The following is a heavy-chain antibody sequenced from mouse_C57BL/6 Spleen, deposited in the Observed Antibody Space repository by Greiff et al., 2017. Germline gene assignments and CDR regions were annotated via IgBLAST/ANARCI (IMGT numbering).Heavy chain of an antibody. V-gene: IGHV5-4*01. J-gene: IGHJ4*01. CDR1: GFTFSSYA. CDR2: ISDGGSYT. CDR3: ARDGDPYAMDY. Sequence: EVMLVESGGGLVKPGGSLKLSCAASGFTFSSYAMSWVRQTPEKRLEWVATISDGGSYTYYPDIVKGRFTISRDNAKNNLYLQMSHLKSEDTAMYYCARDGDPYAMDYWGQGTSVTVSS.